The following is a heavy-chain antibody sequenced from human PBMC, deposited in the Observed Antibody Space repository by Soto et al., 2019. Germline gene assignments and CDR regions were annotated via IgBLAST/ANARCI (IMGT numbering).Heavy chain of an antibody. D-gene: IGHD3-22*01. Sequence: QLQESGPGLLKPSETLSLPCTVSGAAMSSYYWSWLRQSPGKGLEWIGYIYNSGTTDYNPSLKSRVFISVERCTFQFSLELTSVTAAATAVYYCATDSTGYCSVAFDAWGQGARVIVAS. CDR3: ATDSTGYCSVAFDA. CDR2: IYNSGTT. V-gene: IGHV4-59*03. J-gene: IGHJ3*01. CDR1: GAAMSSYY.